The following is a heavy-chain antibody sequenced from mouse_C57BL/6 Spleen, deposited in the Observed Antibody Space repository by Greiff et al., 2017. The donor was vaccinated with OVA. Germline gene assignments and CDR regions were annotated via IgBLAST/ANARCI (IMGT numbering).Heavy chain of an antibody. CDR2: IDPSDSYT. CDR1: GYTFTSYW. D-gene: IGHD2-3*01. CDR3: ARSVTTPWYFDV. Sequence: QVQLKQPGAELVMPGASVKLSCKASGYTFTSYWMHWVKQRPGQGLEWIGEIDPSDSYTNYNQKFKGKSTLTVDKSSSTAYMQLSSLTSEDSAVYYCARSVTTPWYFDVWGTGTTVTVSS. J-gene: IGHJ1*03. V-gene: IGHV1-69*01.